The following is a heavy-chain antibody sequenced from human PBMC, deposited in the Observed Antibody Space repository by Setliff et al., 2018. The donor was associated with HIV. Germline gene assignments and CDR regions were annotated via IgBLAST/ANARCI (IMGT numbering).Heavy chain of an antibody. J-gene: IGHJ5*02. CDR3: ARPHSGRGGGAWFDP. Sequence: PSETLSLTCTVSGGSVSSFYWSWIRQPAEKGLEWIGRIYTRGSTNSNPSLKSRVIISVDTSRNQFSLNLRSVTAADTAVYYCARPHSGRGGGAWFDPWGQGILVTVSS. V-gene: IGHV4-4*07. CDR2: IYTRGST. CDR1: GGSVSSFY. D-gene: IGHD6-19*01.